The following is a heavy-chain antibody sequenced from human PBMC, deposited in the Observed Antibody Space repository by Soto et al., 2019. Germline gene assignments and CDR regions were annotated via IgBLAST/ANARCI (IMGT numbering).Heavy chain of an antibody. V-gene: IGHV4-61*08. Sequence: SETLSLTCTVSGGSVSSGEYYWSWIRQPPGMGLEWIGYIYYSGSTNYNPSLKSRVTISVDTSQNQFSLKLSSVTAADTAVYYCARDGRGNLGSYYY. CDR3: ARDGRGNLGSYYY. D-gene: IGHD3-10*01. CDR2: IYYSGST. J-gene: IGHJ6*01. CDR1: GGSVSSGEYY.